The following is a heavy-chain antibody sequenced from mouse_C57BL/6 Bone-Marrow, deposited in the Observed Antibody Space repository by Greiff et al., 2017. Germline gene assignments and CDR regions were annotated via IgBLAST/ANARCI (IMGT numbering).Heavy chain of an antibody. D-gene: IGHD3-3*01. Sequence: VQLQQSGPVLVKPGASVKMSCKASGYTFTDYYMNWVKQSHGKSLEWIGVINPYNGGTSYNQKFKGKATLTVDKSSSTAYMELNSLTSEDSAVYYCARETGTEDYWGKGTTLTVSS. CDR3: ARETGTEDY. J-gene: IGHJ2*01. CDR1: GYTFTDYY. V-gene: IGHV1-19*01. CDR2: INPYNGGT.